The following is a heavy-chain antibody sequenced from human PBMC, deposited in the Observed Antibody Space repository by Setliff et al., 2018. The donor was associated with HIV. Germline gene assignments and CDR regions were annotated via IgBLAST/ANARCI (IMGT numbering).Heavy chain of an antibody. D-gene: IGHD5-12*01. V-gene: IGHV4-4*08. CDR1: GGSIRSFF. J-gene: IGHJ6*03. CDR3: ARGATLLPGYSDRWEYFYMDV. Sequence: PSETLSLTCTVSGGSIRSFFWSWIRQPPGKGLEWIGHIYTSGSTNYNPSLKSRVTMSVDTSKNQFSLNLSSVTAADTAVYYCARGATLLPGYSDRWEYFYMDVWGKGTTVTVSS. CDR2: IYTSGST.